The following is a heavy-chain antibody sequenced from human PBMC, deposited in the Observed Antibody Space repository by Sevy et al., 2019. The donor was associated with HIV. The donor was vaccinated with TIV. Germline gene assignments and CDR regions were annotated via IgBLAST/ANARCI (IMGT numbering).Heavy chain of an antibody. Sequence: ASVKVSCKASGYTFTSYGISWVRQAPGQGLEWMGWISAYNGNTNYAQKLQGRVTMTTDTSTSTADMELRSLRSDDTAVYYCASQNSTYYYDSSGYPLDIWGQGTMVTVSS. CDR1: GYTFTSYG. CDR3: ASQNSTYYYDSSGYPLDI. D-gene: IGHD3-22*01. V-gene: IGHV1-18*01. CDR2: ISAYNGNT. J-gene: IGHJ3*02.